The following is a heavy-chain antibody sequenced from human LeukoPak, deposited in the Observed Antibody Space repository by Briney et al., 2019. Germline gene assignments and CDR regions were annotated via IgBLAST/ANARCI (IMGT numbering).Heavy chain of an antibody. V-gene: IGHV4-34*01. D-gene: IGHD3-10*01. J-gene: IGHJ4*02. CDR1: GGSFSGYY. CDR2: INHSGST. Sequence: SETLSLTCAVYGGSFSGYYWSWIRQPPGKGLEWIGEINHSGSTNYNPSLKSRVTISVDTSKNQVPLRLNSVTAADTAVYYCARGTNYYGAGSCFDYWGQGTLVTVSS. CDR3: ARGTNYYGAGSCFDY.